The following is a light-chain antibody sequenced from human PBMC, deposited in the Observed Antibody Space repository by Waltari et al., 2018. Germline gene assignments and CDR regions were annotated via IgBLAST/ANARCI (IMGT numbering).Light chain of an antibody. Sequence: DIQMTQSPSSLSASVGARVTLTCQASRDISNNLNWYQQKPGRPPKLLIYDAAKLETGVPSRFSGSGSGTHFTFTISNLQPEDIATYYCQRHDNLSYTFGQGTKLVIK. J-gene: IGKJ2*01. CDR2: DAA. CDR1: RDISNN. V-gene: IGKV1-33*01. CDR3: QRHDNLSYT.